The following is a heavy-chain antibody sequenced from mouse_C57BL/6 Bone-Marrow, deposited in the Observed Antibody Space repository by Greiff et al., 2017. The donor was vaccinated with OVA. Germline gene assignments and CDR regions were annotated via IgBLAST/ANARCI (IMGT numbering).Heavy chain of an antibody. CDR1: GYTFTSYW. D-gene: IGHD2-5*01. CDR3: ARSDYSNYRFDY. V-gene: IGHV1-59*01. CDR2: IDPSDSYT. J-gene: IGHJ2*01. Sequence: QVQLQQPGAELVRPGTSVKLSCKASGYTFTSYWMHWVKQRPGQGLEWIGVIDPSDSYTNYNQKFKGKATLTVDTSSSTAYMQLSSLTSEDSAVYYCARSDYSNYRFDYWGQGTTLTVSS.